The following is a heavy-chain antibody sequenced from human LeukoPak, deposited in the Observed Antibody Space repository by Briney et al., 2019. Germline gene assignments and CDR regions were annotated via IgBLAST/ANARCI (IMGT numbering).Heavy chain of an antibody. CDR2: IHLDGSET. Sequence: GGSLRLSCAASGFTFSSYGMHWVRQAPGKGLEWVANIHLDGSETYYVDSVKGRFTISRDNAKNSLYLQMNNLRAEDTAVYYCARPTNWGRGDSWGQGTLVIVSS. D-gene: IGHD7-27*01. CDR1: GFTFSSYG. V-gene: IGHV3-7*03. J-gene: IGHJ4*02. CDR3: ARPTNWGRGDS.